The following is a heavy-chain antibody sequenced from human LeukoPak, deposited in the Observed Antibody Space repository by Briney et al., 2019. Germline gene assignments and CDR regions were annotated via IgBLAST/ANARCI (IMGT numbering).Heavy chain of an antibody. D-gene: IGHD6-13*01. CDR2: ISAYNGNT. CDR3: ASSFGSSSWYYFDY. CDR1: GYTFTSYS. Sequence: ASVKVSCKASGYTFTSYSISWVRQAPGQGLEWMGWISAYNGNTDYAQKLQGRVTVTTDTSTSTAYMELRSLRSDDTAVYYCASSFGSSSWYYFDYWGQGTLVTVSS. J-gene: IGHJ4*02. V-gene: IGHV1-18*01.